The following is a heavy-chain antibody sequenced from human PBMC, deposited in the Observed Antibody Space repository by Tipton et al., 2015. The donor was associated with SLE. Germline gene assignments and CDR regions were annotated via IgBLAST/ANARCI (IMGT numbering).Heavy chain of an antibody. Sequence: TLSLTCTVSGGSISSSSYYWGWIRQPPGKGLEWIGSIYYSGSTYYNPSLKSRVTISVDTSKNQFSLKLSSVTAADTAVYYCARTPAGDIAVAGGAFDIWGQGTMVTASS. CDR3: ARTPAGDIAVAGGAFDI. V-gene: IGHV4-39*07. D-gene: IGHD6-19*01. J-gene: IGHJ3*02. CDR1: GGSISSSSYY. CDR2: IYYSGST.